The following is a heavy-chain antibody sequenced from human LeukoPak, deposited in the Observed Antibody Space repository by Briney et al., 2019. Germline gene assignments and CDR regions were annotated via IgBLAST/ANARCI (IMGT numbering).Heavy chain of an antibody. Sequence: ASVKVSCKASGYNFTGYYIHWVRQAPGQGLEWMGWVTPSTGDIYYAQNFQGRVTMTRDTSISTAYMQLGSLKSDDTAVYYCARDIAPPGSWWFDSWGQGTLVTVSS. CDR1: GYNFTGYY. J-gene: IGHJ5*01. CDR2: VTPSTGDI. CDR3: ARDIAPPGSWWFDS. V-gene: IGHV1-2*02. D-gene: IGHD6-13*01.